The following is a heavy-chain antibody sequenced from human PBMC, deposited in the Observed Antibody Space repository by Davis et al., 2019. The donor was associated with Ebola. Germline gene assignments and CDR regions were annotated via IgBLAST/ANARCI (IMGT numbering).Heavy chain of an antibody. CDR3: ARSSGYDYIWGSYRYYYYGMDV. D-gene: IGHD3-16*02. CDR2: ISAYNGNT. Sequence: ASVKVSCKASGYTFTSYGISWVRQAPGQGLEWMGWISAYNGNTNYAQKLQGRVTMTTDTSTSTAYMELRSLRSDDTAVYYCARSSGYDYIWGSYRYYYYGMDVWGQGTTVTVSS. J-gene: IGHJ6*02. V-gene: IGHV1-18*01. CDR1: GYTFTSYG.